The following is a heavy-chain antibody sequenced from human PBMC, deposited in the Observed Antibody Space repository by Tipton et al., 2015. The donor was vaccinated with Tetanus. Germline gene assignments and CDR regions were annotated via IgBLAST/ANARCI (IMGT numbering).Heavy chain of an antibody. CDR2: INQDGSGK. D-gene: IGHD3-22*01. V-gene: IGHV3-7*01. CDR3: ARYYFDSNGYFDY. J-gene: IGHJ4*02. Sequence: LRLSCAASGFTFSTYWMTWVRQAPGEGLAWVANINQDGSGKYYVDSLKGRFTISRDNTKNSLYLQMNSLRAEDTAVYYCARYYFDSNGYFDYWGQGTLVTVSS. CDR1: GFTFSTYW.